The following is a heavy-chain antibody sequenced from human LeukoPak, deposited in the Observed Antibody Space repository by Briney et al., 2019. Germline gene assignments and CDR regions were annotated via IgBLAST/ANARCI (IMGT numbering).Heavy chain of an antibody. CDR2: IYYSGST. J-gene: IGHJ4*02. Sequence: PSETLSLTCTVSGGSISSSSYYWGWIRQPPGKGLEWIGSIYYSGSTYYNPSLKSRVTISVDTSKNQFSLKLSSVTAADTAVYYCARDHPREPDYWGQGTLVTVSS. V-gene: IGHV4-39*07. CDR1: GGSISSSSYY. D-gene: IGHD1-26*01. CDR3: ARDHPREPDY.